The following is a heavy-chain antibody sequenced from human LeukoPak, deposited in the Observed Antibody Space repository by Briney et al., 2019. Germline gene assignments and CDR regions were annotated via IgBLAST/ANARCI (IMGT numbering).Heavy chain of an antibody. J-gene: IGHJ6*04. CDR3: ARDLSSSSSMDV. Sequence: KPSETLSLTCTVSGGSISSNYWNWIRQPPGKGLEWIAYIYYSRSTNHNPSLKSRVTISVDTSKNQFSLKLSSVTAADTAVYYCARDLSSSSSMDVWGKGTTVTVSS. CDR1: GGSISSNY. V-gene: IGHV4-59*01. CDR2: IYYSRST. D-gene: IGHD6-6*01.